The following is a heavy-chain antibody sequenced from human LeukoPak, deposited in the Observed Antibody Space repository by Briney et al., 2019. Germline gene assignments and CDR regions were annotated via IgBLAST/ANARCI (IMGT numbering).Heavy chain of an antibody. Sequence: KSGGSLRLSCAASGFTFSNAWMSWVRQAPGKGLEWVGRIKSKTDGGTTDYAAPVKGRFTISRDDSENTLYLQMNSLKTEETAVYYCTTGVGATDYYYYMDVWGKGTTVTVSS. D-gene: IGHD1-26*01. V-gene: IGHV3-15*01. CDR2: IKSKTDGGTT. CDR3: TTGVGATDYYYYMDV. J-gene: IGHJ6*03. CDR1: GFTFSNAW.